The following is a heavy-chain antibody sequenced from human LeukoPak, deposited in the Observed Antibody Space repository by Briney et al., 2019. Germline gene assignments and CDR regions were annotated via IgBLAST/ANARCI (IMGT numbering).Heavy chain of an antibody. CDR1: GFTLSSYA. CDR3: AKVPPSGSYCPTI. D-gene: IGHD3-10*01. V-gene: IGHV3-23*01. Sequence: GEPLTLLCGASGFTLSSYAMRGLRQAPGKGGEGCSGISDSGGRPYYAHSVQSRFTISRDNSNNTPYLKIHSQRAADPAVYFCAKVPPSGSYCPTIWGQGTLVAVSS. J-gene: IGHJ4*02. CDR2: ISDSGGRP.